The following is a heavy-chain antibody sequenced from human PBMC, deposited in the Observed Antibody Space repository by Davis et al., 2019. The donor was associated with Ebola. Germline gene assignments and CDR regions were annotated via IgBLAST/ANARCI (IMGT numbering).Heavy chain of an antibody. CDR3: VKDFTLST. CDR1: GFTFSSYN. D-gene: IGHD3-3*01. Sequence: PGGSLRLSCAASGFTFSSYNMSWVRQAPGQGLEWVSGIGSDGARHYADSVKGRFTISRDDSKNTLYLELNSVRAEDTAIYYCVKDFTLSTWGQGTLVTVSS. CDR2: IGSDGAR. J-gene: IGHJ5*02. V-gene: IGHV3-23*01.